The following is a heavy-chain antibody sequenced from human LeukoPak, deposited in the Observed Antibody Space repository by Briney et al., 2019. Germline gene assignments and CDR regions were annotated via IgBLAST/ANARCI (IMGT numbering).Heavy chain of an antibody. CDR1: GFTFSSYA. J-gene: IGHJ6*02. CDR2: ISYDGSNK. V-gene: IGHV3-30-3*01. D-gene: IGHD1-26*01. CDR3: ARGASPYYYYGKDV. Sequence: GGSLRLSCAASGFTFSSYAMHWVRQAPGKGLEWVAVISYDGSNKYYADSVKGRFTISRDSAKNSLYLQMNSLRAEDTAVYYCARGASPYYYYGKDVWGQGTTVTVSS.